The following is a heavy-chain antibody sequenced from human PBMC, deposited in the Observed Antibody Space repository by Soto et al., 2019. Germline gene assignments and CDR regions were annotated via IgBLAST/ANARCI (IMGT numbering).Heavy chain of an antibody. Sequence: PGESLKISCKGSGYTFTTYWIGWVRQMPGKGLEWMGIIYPGDSDTTYSPSFQGQVTISADKSISTAYLQWNSLKASDSAMYYWGSLDSSYYFDYWGQGTLVTVSS. V-gene: IGHV5-51*01. J-gene: IGHJ4*02. CDR3: GSLDSSYYFDY. D-gene: IGHD3-22*01. CDR2: IYPGDSDT. CDR1: GYTFTTYW.